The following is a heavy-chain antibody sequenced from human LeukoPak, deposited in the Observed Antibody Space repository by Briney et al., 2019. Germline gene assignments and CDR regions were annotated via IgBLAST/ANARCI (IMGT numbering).Heavy chain of an antibody. J-gene: IGHJ3*02. V-gene: IGHV7-4-1*02. CDR3: ARDLGYGDYSNAFDI. CDR2: INTNTGNP. Sequence: GASVKVSCKASGYTFTSYDINWVRQAPGQGLEWMGWINTNTGNPTYAQGFTGRFVFSLDTSVSTAYLQISSLKAEDTAVYYCARDLGYGDYSNAFDIWGQGTMVTVSS. CDR1: GYTFTSYD. D-gene: IGHD4-17*01.